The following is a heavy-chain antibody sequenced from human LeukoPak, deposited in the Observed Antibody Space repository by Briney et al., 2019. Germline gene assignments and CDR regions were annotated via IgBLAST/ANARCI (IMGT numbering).Heavy chain of an antibody. CDR3: AKEAAEYYDSSGYPH. CDR2: ISGSGGST. CDR1: GFTFSNHA. D-gene: IGHD3-22*01. Sequence: PGGSLRLSCVASGFTFSNHAMTWVRQAPGKGLEWVSAISGSGGSTYYADSVKGRFTISRDNSKNTLYLQMNSLRAEDTAVYYCAKEAAEYYDSSGYPHWGQGTLVTVSS. V-gene: IGHV3-23*01. J-gene: IGHJ4*02.